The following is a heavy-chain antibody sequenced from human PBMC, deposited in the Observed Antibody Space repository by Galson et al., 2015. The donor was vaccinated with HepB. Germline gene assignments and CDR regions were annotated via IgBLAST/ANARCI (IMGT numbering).Heavy chain of an antibody. CDR3: ARDKEDGDYADY. V-gene: IGHV1-69*10. J-gene: IGHJ4*02. CDR1: GGTFSSYA. D-gene: IGHD4-17*01. CDR2: IIPIFGIA. Sequence: SVKVSCKASGGTFSSYAISWVRQAPGQGLEWMGGIIPIFGIANYAQKFQGRVTITADKSTSTAYMELSSLRSEDTAVYYCARDKEDGDYADYWGQGTLVTVSS.